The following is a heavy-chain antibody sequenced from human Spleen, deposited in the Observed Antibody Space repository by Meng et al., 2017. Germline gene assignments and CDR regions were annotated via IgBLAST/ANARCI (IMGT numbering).Heavy chain of an antibody. CDR1: GFTFSSYA. V-gene: IGHV3-30*04. Sequence: GESLKISCAASGFTFSSYAMHWVRQAPGKGLEWVAVISYDGSNKYYADSVKCRFTISRDNSKNTLYLQMNSLRAEDTAVYYCASTYPKMATPSRGAFDIWGQGTMVTVSS. CDR3: ASTYPKMATPSRGAFDI. CDR2: ISYDGSNK. J-gene: IGHJ3*02. D-gene: IGHD5-24*01.